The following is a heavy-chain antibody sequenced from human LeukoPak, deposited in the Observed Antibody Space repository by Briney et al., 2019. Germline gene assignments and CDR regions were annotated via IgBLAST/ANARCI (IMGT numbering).Heavy chain of an antibody. CDR2: INHSGST. J-gene: IGHJ4*02. D-gene: IGHD3-16*02. V-gene: IGHV4-34*01. CDR3: ARVDGELSFDY. Sequence: SETLSLTCAVYGGSFSGYYWSWIRQPPGKGLEWIGEINHSGSTNYNPSLKSRVTISVDTSKNQFSLKLSSVTAADTAVYYCARVDGELSFDYWGQGTLVTVSS. CDR1: GGSFSGYY.